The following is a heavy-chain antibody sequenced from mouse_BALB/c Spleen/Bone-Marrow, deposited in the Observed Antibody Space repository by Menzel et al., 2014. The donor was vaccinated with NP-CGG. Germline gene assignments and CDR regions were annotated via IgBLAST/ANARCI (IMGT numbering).Heavy chain of an antibody. D-gene: IGHD2-3*01. CDR2: IRNKANGYTT. V-gene: IGHV7-3*02. CDR3: ARYDGYSDNAMDY. Sequence: EVQGVESGGGLVQPGSSLRLSCAPSRFTFTDYYMNWVRQPPGKALEWLGFIRNKANGYTTEFSASVKGRFTISRDNSQSILYLQMNTLRAEDSATYYCARYDGYSDNAMDYWGQGTSVTVSS. J-gene: IGHJ4*01. CDR1: RFTFTDYY.